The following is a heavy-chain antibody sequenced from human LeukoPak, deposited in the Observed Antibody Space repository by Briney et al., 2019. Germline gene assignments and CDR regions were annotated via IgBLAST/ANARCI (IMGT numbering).Heavy chain of an antibody. CDR3: ARGPYDYGDPTSDY. J-gene: IGHJ4*02. D-gene: IGHD4-17*01. CDR1: GSAFTSNG. CDR2: ISAYNGNT. V-gene: IGHV1-18*01. Sequence: ASVNVTCKASGSAFTSNGISWVRQAPGQGLELMGWISAYNGNTNYAQKLQGRVTMTTDTSTSTAYMELRSLRSDDTAVYYCARGPYDYGDPTSDYWGQGTLVTVSS.